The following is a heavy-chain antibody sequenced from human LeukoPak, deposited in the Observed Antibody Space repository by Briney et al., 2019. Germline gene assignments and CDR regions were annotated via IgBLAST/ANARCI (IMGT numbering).Heavy chain of an antibody. Sequence: PSETLSLTCAVSGGSISSGGYSWSWIRQPPGKGLEWIGYIYHSGSTYYNPSLKSRVTILVDRSKNQFSLKLSSVTAADTAVYYCVRYIAAAGVDYWGQGTLVTVSS. CDR1: GGSISSGGYS. D-gene: IGHD6-13*01. CDR2: IYHSGST. CDR3: VRYIAAAGVDY. J-gene: IGHJ4*02. V-gene: IGHV4-30-2*01.